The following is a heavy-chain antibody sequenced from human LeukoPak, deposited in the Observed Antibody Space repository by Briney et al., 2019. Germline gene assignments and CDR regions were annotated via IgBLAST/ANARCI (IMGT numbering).Heavy chain of an antibody. D-gene: IGHD3-9*01. V-gene: IGHV3-23*01. CDR2: ISGRGDGT. CDR1: RFTFSNYA. CDR3: AKVPYDILTGYSSGHWYFDL. Sequence: GGSLRLSCAASRFTFSNYAMSWVRQAPGKGLEWVSLISGRGDGTYYADSVKGRFTISRDNSKNTLYLQMNSLRDEDTAVYYCAKVPYDILTGYSSGHWYFDLWGRGTLVTVFS. J-gene: IGHJ2*01.